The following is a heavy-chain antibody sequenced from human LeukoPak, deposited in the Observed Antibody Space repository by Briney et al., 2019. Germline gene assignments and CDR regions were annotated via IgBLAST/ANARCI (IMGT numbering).Heavy chain of an antibody. CDR3: ARVTSGEFADY. J-gene: IGHJ4*02. CDR2: IYYSGIT. V-gene: IGHV4-31*03. Sequence: SQTLSLTCTVSGGSISIGGYYWSWIRQHPGKGLEWIGYIYYSGITYYNPSPKSRVTISVDTSKNQFSLYLSSVTAADTAVYYCARVTSGEFADYWGQETLVTVSS. D-gene: IGHD3-10*01. CDR1: GGSISIGGYY.